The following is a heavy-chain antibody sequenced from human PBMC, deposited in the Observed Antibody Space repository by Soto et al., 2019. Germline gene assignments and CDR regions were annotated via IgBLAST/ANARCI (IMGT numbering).Heavy chain of an antibody. J-gene: IGHJ4*02. CDR3: AKYSTTGASRLFDY. D-gene: IGHD1-1*01. V-gene: IGHV3-23*01. CDR1: GFTFSNYA. CDR2: TTSSGDVT. Sequence: GGSLRLSCGASGFTFSNYAVAWIRQAPGKGLEWVSSTTSSGDVTYYADSVKGRFTVSRDNFRNMLYLQMNSLRAEDTATYYCAKYSTTGASRLFDYWGQGTLVTVS.